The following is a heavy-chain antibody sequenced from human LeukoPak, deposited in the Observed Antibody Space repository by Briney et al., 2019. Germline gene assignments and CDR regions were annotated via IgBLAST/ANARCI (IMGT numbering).Heavy chain of an antibody. J-gene: IGHJ4*02. CDR2: IIPILGIA. Sequence: GASVKVSCKASGGTLSSYAISWVRQAPGQGLEWMGRIIPILGIANYAQKFQGRVTITADKSTSTAYMELSSLRSEDTAVYYCARDRYYDSSGYYWGQGTLVTVSS. D-gene: IGHD3-22*01. CDR1: GGTLSSYA. CDR3: ARDRYYDSSGYY. V-gene: IGHV1-69*04.